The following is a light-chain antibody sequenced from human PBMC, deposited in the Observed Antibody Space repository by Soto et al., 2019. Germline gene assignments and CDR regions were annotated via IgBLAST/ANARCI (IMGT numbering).Light chain of an antibody. Sequence: DIQMTQSPSSLSVSVGDRVTITCRASPSIDNYLNWYQQKPGKAPNLLIYAAYTLLSGVPSRFSGRRSGTHFTLTIRSLQPEDFAPNYCQQSYSSPETFGQPTNVEIK. J-gene: IGKJ1*01. V-gene: IGKV1-39*01. CDR2: AAY. CDR1: PSIDNY. CDR3: QQSYSSPET.